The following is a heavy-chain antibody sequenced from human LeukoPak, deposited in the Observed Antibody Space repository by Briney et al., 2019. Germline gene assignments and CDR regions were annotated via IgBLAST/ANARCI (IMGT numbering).Heavy chain of an antibody. CDR2: IYYSGST. J-gene: IGHJ6*02. Sequence: PSETLSLTCTVSGGSVSSGSYYWSWIRQPPGKGLEWIGYIYYSGSTNYNPSLKSRVTISVDTSKNQFSLKLSSVTAADTAVYSCARDAPTGTDYYYGMDVWGQGTTVTVSS. D-gene: IGHD1-1*01. CDR1: GGSVSSGSYY. CDR3: ARDAPTGTDYYYGMDV. V-gene: IGHV4-61*01.